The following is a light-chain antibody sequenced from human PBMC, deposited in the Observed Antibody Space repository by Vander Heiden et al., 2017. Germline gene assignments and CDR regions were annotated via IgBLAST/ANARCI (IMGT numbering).Light chain of an antibody. CDR3: QQDGSSRT. CDR2: GAS. CDR1: QSVSSSY. V-gene: IGKV3-20*01. Sequence: DIVLTQSPGTLSLSPGERATLSCRASQSVSSSYLAWYQQKPGQAPRLLIYGASSRATGIPDRFSGSGSGTDFTLTISRLEPEDFAVYYCQQDGSSRTFGQGTRLEIK. J-gene: IGKJ5*01.